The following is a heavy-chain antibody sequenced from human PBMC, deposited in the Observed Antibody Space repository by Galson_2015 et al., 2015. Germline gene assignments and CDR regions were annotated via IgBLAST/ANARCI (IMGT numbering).Heavy chain of an antibody. CDR1: GFTFSSYA. CDR2: ISYDGSNK. CDR3: TPYQLLFSQNFDY. V-gene: IGHV3-30-3*01. D-gene: IGHD2-2*01. Sequence: SLRLSCAASGFTFSSYAMHWVRQAPGKGLEWVAVISYDGSNKYAASVKGRFTISRDDSKSIAYLQMNSLKTEDTAVYYCTPYQLLFSQNFDYWGQGTLVTVSS. J-gene: IGHJ4*02.